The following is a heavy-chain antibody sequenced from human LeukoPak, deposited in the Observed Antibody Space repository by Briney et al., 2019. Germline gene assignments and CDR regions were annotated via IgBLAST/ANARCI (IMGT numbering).Heavy chain of an antibody. CDR1: GFTLSSYS. Sequence: RGSLILSCAASGFTLSSYSMTWVRQAPGKGLEWVSSISSSSSYIYYADSEKGRFTISRDNAKNSLYLQMNSLRAEDTAVYYCARSGYSYGKGDYYFDYWGRGTLVTVSS. D-gene: IGHD5-18*01. CDR3: ARSGYSYGKGDYYFDY. J-gene: IGHJ4*02. CDR2: ISSSSSYI. V-gene: IGHV3-21*01.